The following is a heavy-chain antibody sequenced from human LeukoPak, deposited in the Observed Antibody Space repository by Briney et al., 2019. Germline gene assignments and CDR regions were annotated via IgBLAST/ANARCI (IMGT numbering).Heavy chain of an antibody. CDR3: ARWRFDSGSHHIDY. V-gene: IGHV3-7*01. CDR1: GFTFSNYG. D-gene: IGHD3-10*01. CDR2: IRPDGSAE. Sequence: PGGSLRLSCAASGFTFSNYGMNWVRQAPGKGLEWVANIRPDGSAEYFADSVKGRFAISRDNAKNSLYLQMNSLRGEDTAVYYCARWRFDSGSHHIDYWGQETLVTVFS. J-gene: IGHJ4*02.